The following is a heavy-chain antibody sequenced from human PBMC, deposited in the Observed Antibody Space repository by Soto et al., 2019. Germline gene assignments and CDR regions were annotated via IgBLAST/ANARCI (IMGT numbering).Heavy chain of an antibody. Sequence: QVHLVQSXXXXXXXGASVKVSCKGSGYAFTTYGITWVRQAPGQGLEWMGWISAHNGNTNYAQKLQGRVTVTRDTSTSTAYMELRSLRSDDTAVYYCARGRYGDYWGQGALVTVSS. D-gene: IGHD1-1*01. V-gene: IGHV1-18*01. CDR1: GYAFTTYG. CDR2: ISAHNGNT. CDR3: ARGRYGDY. J-gene: IGHJ4*02.